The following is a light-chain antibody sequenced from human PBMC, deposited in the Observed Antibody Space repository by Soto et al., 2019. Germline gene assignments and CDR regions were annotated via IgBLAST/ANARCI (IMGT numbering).Light chain of an antibody. CDR3: CSHAGTFTFV. Sequence: QSALTQPRSVSGSPGESVTISCTGTSSDVRTYNYVSWYQQQPDKAPKLVIYDVTERPSGVPDRFSGSKSDNTASLTISGLQAEDEADYYCCSHAGTFTFVFGTGTKVT. J-gene: IGLJ1*01. CDR1: SSDVRTYNY. V-gene: IGLV2-11*01. CDR2: DVT.